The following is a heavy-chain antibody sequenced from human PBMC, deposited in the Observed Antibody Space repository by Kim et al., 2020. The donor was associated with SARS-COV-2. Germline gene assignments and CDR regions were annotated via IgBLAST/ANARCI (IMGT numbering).Heavy chain of an antibody. CDR3: ATDRGGAPFDM. J-gene: IGHJ3*02. D-gene: IGHD3-16*01. CDR1: AFSFSVYG. V-gene: IGHV3-33*01. Sequence: GGSLRLSCAASAFSFSVYGMHWVRQAPGKGLEWVAVIWNDGTTTSYADSVKGRFTIPRDNSKNTLYLQMNSLRAEDTAVYYCATDRGGAPFDMWGQGTLVTVSS. CDR2: IWNDGTTT.